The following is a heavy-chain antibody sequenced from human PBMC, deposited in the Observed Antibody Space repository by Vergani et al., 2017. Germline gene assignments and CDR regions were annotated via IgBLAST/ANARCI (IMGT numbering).Heavy chain of an antibody. CDR2: ISSSSSTI. Sequence: EVQLVESGGGLVQPGGSLRLSCGTSGFTFSRCSMNWVRQAPGKGLEWISYISSSSSTIYYADSVKGRFTISRENARNSLYLQMKSLRAGDTAVYYCVRVRWVGGEYMDVWGKGTTVTVSS. V-gene: IGHV3-48*01. CDR3: VRVRWVGGEYMDV. J-gene: IGHJ6*03. CDR1: GFTFSRCS. D-gene: IGHD3-10*01.